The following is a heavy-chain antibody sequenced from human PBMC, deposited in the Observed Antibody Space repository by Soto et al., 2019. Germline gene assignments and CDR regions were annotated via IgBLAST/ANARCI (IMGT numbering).Heavy chain of an antibody. Sequence: GESLKIFCKGSGYRFTNYWISWVRQMPGKGLEWLGRIDPSDSYTNYSPSFQGHVTISADKSISTAYLQWSSLKASDTAMYYCARLQAAAGDNDLTFDYWGQGTLVTVSS. V-gene: IGHV5-10-1*01. D-gene: IGHD6-13*01. J-gene: IGHJ4*02. CDR1: GYRFTNYW. CDR2: IDPSDSYT. CDR3: ARLQAAAGDNDLTFDY.